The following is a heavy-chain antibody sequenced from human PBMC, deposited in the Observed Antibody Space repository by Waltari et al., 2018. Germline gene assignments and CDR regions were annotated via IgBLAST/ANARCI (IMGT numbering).Heavy chain of an antibody. V-gene: IGHV3-23*01. D-gene: IGHD2-2*02. J-gene: IGHJ6*04. CDR3: AKDLRESLSYNYGMDV. CDR2: ISGSGANT. Sequence: EVQLLESGGGLVQPGGSLRISCTASGFTFSRYAMSWVRQAPGKGLEWVSIISGSGANTKYPGARKGRVTIARENSKNLLFLQMDSLTAEDTAVYYCAKDLRESLSYNYGMDVWGKGTTVTVSS. CDR1: GFTFSRYA.